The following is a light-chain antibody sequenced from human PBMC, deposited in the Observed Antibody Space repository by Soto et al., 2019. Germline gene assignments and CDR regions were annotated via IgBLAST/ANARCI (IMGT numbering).Light chain of an antibody. V-gene: IGKV3-20*01. CDR2: GAS. CDR1: QSVSNNY. J-gene: IGKJ1*01. CDR3: QQYGSSGT. Sequence: EIVLTQSPGTLSLSPGERATLSCRASQSVSNNYLAWYQQKPGQAPRILIYGASNRATGIPDRFSGSGSGTDFTLTISRLEPEDVAVYYCQQYGSSGTLGQGTKVDIK.